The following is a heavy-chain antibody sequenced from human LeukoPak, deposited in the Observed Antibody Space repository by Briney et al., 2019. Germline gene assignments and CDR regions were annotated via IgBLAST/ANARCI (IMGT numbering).Heavy chain of an antibody. D-gene: IGHD1-26*01. CDR1: GFTFSDHY. Sequence: GGSLRLSCAASGFTFSDHYMDWVRQAPGKGLEWVGRTRNKANSYTTEYAASVKGRFTISRDDSKNSLYLQMNSLKTEDTAVYYCARGSGSYSDYYFDYWGQGTLVTVSS. CDR3: ARGSGSYSDYYFDY. J-gene: IGHJ4*02. V-gene: IGHV3-72*01. CDR2: TRNKANSYTT.